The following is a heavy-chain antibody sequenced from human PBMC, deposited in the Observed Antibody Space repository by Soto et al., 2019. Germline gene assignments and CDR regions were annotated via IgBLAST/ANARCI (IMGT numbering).Heavy chain of an antibody. V-gene: IGHV4-31*02. CDR1: GGSISSGGYY. CDR3: ARGWYSHADINWFDP. J-gene: IGHJ5*02. CDR2: IYYSGST. Sequence: SETLSLTCTVSGGSISSGGYYWSWIRQHPGKGLEWIGYIYYSGSTYYNPSLKSRVTISVDTSKNQFSLKLSSVTAADTAVYYCARGWYSHADINWFDPWGQGTLVTVSS. D-gene: IGHD1-1*01.